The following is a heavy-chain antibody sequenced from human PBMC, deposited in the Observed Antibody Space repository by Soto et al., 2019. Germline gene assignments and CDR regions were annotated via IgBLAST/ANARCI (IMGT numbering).Heavy chain of an antibody. D-gene: IGHD6-19*01. CDR1: GGSISGSY. J-gene: IGHJ4*02. V-gene: IGHV4-59*08. Sequence: PSETLSLTCTVSGGSISGSYWNWVRQPPGKGLEWIGYIHYTGNTNYNPSLGGRLTISVDTSKNQFSLKLISLTAADTAVYYCARTHDQGWSDYWGQGTLVTVSS. CDR2: IHYTGNT. CDR3: ARTHDQGWSDY.